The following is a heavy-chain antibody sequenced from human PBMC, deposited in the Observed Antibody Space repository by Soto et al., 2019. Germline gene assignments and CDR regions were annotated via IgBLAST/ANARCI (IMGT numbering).Heavy chain of an antibody. CDR2: IVPIVDTS. CDR1: AGTFSSYA. D-gene: IGHD5-12*01. Sequence: QVQLVQSGAEVRQPASSVKVSCKTSAGTFSSYAISWVRQAPGQGLEWMGGIVPIVDTSTYAQTFQGRVTITADECTSTVYMELSSLRSDDTAVYYCVRVVAIPGYPDNWGQGTLVTVSS. J-gene: IGHJ4*02. CDR3: VRVVAIPGYPDN. V-gene: IGHV1-69*12.